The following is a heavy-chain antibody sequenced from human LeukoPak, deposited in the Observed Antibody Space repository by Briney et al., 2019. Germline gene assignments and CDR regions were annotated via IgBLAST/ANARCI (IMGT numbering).Heavy chain of an antibody. CDR1: GFTFSSNW. V-gene: IGHV3-7*04. CDR2: IRQDGGEK. CDR3: ARTGGYGYFDY. D-gene: IGHD5-18*01. Sequence: GGSLRLSCVDSGFTFSSNWLSWVRQPPGKGLEWVAIIRQDGGEKYYLDSVKGRFTISRDNAKNSLYLQMNSLRAEDTAVYYCARTGGYGYFDYWGQGTLVTVSS. J-gene: IGHJ4*02.